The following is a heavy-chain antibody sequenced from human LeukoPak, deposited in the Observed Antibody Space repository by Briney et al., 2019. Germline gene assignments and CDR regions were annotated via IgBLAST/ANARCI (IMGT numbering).Heavy chain of an antibody. CDR1: GYTFTGCY. Sequence: VASVKVSCKASGYTFTGCYMHWVRQAPGQGLEWMGWINPYSGGTNYAQKFQGRVTMTRDTSISTAYMELSRLRSDDTAVYYCARDYYYDSSGSYWFDPWGQGTLVTVSS. CDR3: ARDYYYDSSGSYWFDP. J-gene: IGHJ5*02. CDR2: INPYSGGT. V-gene: IGHV1-2*02. D-gene: IGHD3-22*01.